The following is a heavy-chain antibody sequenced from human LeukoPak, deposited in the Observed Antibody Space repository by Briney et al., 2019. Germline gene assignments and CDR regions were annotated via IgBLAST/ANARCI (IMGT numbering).Heavy chain of an antibody. CDR3: ATPLLRFYAFDI. CDR1: GYTLTELS. V-gene: IGHV1-24*01. Sequence: ASVKVSCKVSGYTLTELSMHWVRQAPGKGLEWMGGFDPEDGETIYAQKFQGRVTMTEDTSTDTAYMELSSLRSEDTTVYYCATPLLRFYAFDIWGQGTMVTVSS. J-gene: IGHJ3*02. CDR2: FDPEDGET. D-gene: IGHD3-3*01.